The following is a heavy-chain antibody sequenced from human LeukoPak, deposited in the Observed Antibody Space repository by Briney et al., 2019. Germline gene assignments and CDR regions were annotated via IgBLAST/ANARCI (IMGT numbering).Heavy chain of an antibody. V-gene: IGHV3-7*01. CDR1: GFSFSSYT. CDR3: ARDSI. J-gene: IGHJ3*02. CDR2: VKQDGSEK. Sequence: GGSLRLSCVASGFSFSSYTMNWVRQAPEKGLEWVANVKQDGSEKYHVDSVKGRFTISRDNAKNSLYLQMNSLRAEDTAVYYCARDSIWGQGTMVTVSS.